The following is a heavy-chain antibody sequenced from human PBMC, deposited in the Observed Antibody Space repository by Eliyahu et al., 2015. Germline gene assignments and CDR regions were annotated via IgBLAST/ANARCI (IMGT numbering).Heavy chain of an antibody. Sequence: QVQLQESGPGLVKPSETLSXTCTXXGGSFSSGNYHWNWIRQPPGKGLEWIGDISYTGITYRDPSLASRVSMSLDASKRQFSLSLSSVTAADTAVYYCAILIAGAGGSGFWGQGTLVTVSS. CDR3: AILIAGAGGSGF. V-gene: IGHV4-31*03. D-gene: IGHD2-15*01. CDR1: GGSFSSGNYH. J-gene: IGHJ4*02. CDR2: ISYTGIT.